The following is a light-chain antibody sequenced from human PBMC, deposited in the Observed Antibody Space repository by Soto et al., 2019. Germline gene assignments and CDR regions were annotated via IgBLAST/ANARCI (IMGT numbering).Light chain of an antibody. CDR3: QQYNDFLLT. CDR1: QSVSSW. V-gene: IGKV1-5*01. J-gene: IGKJ4*02. CDR2: GAS. Sequence: IQMTQSPATLSGSLGNRVTITCRASQSVSSWLAWYQQKAGKAPRLLIYGASTLKSGAASRFSGSGSGKEFPLTISSLQHDDFATYYCQQYNDFLLTFGGGTKVDIK.